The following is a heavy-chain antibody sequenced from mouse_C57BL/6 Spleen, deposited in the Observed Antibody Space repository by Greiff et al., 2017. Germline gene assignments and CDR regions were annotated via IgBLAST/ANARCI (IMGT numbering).Heavy chain of an antibody. Sequence: VQLQQSGPVLVKPGASVKMSCKASGYTFTDYYMNWVKQSHGKSLEWIGVINPYNGGTSYNQKFKGKATLTVDKSSSTAYMELNSLTSEDSAVYYCARGYYYGTNFDYWGQGTTLTVSS. D-gene: IGHD1-1*01. CDR3: ARGYYYGTNFDY. CDR1: GYTFTDYY. CDR2: INPYNGGT. J-gene: IGHJ2*01. V-gene: IGHV1-19*01.